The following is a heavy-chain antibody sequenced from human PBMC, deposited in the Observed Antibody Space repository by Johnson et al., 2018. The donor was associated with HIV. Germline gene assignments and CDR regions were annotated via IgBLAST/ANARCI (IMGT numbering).Heavy chain of an antibody. J-gene: IGHJ3*02. CDR1: GFTFDDYG. V-gene: IGHV3-20*04. CDR3: AKSIAAAGEDAVDI. CDR2: INWDGGST. Sequence: VQLVESGGGVVRPGGSLRLSCAASGFTFDDYGMSWVRQGPGKGLEWVASINWDGGSTGYAESVKGRFTISRDNAKNALYLQMNSLRAEDTALYYCAKSIAAAGEDAVDIWGQGTMVTVSS. D-gene: IGHD6-13*01.